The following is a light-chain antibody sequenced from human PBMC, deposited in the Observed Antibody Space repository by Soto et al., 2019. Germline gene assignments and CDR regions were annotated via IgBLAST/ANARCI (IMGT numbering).Light chain of an antibody. V-gene: IGKV3-15*01. Sequence: EIVMTQSPPTLSVSPCERATLSSRASQSISRNLAWFQQKPGQAPRLLIFGASTRAAGIPARFSGSGSGTDFTLTISGLQSEDFAVYFCHQYENWPKTFGQGTKVDIK. CDR1: QSISRN. J-gene: IGKJ1*01. CDR3: HQYENWPKT. CDR2: GAS.